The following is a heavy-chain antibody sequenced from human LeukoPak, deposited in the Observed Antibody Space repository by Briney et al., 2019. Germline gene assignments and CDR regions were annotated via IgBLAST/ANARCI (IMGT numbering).Heavy chain of an antibody. CDR2: ISYGGSNK. CDR1: GFTFSSYD. J-gene: IGHJ4*02. CDR3: AKEGSNGDFDY. V-gene: IGHV3-30*18. Sequence: GRCLRPSRAASGFTFSSYDMHWVRQAPGNWLEWETVISYGGSNKYYGDSVKGRFTISRDNSKNTLYLKMNSLRAEDTAVYYCAKEGSNGDFDYWGQGTLVTVSS. D-gene: IGHD1-26*01.